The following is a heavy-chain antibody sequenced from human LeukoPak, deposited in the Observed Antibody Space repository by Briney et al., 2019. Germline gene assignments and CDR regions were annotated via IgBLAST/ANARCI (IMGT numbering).Heavy chain of an antibody. CDR3: ARDRDIVVMYYFDY. CDR1: GFTFSSYS. D-gene: IGHD2-15*01. CDR2: ISSSSSYI. V-gene: IGHV3-21*01. Sequence: GGSLRLSCAASGFTFSSYSMNWVRQAPGKGLEWVSSISSSSSYIYYADSVKGRFTISRDNAKNSLYLQMNSPRAEDTAVYYCARDRDIVVMYYFDYWGQGTLVTVSS. J-gene: IGHJ4*02.